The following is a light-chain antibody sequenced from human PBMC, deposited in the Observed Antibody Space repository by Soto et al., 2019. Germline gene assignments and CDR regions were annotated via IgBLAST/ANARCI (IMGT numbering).Light chain of an antibody. CDR3: QQYGYSPDT. J-gene: IGKJ1*01. CDR2: DAS. V-gene: IGKV3D-20*01. CDR1: QSVSSNY. Sequence: EIVLTQSPATLSLSPGERATLSCGASQSVSSNYLAWYQQKPGLAPRLLIYDASSRAPGIPDRFSGSASGTGFTPTISRLEPEDFAVYDCQQYGYSPDTFGQGTKVEIK.